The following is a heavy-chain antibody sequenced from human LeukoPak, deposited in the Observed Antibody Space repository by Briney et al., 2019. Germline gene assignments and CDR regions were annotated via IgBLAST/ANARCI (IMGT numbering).Heavy chain of an antibody. CDR1: GDTFRSYS. D-gene: IGHD1-1*01. J-gene: IGHJ6*04. Sequence: SVKVSCKASGDTFRSYSLNWVRQAPGQGLEWMGGIIPIVDTTYYAQKFQGRVTITADESTSTAYMNLGSLRYENTAVYYCAGRNNWTLFYGLAVWGGGPTAPVPS. CDR3: AGRNNWTLFYGLAV. V-gene: IGHV1-69*01. CDR2: IIPIVDTT.